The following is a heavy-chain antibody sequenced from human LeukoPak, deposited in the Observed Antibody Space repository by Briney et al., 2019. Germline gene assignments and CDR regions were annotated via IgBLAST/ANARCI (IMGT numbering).Heavy chain of an antibody. CDR3: AKGPHYYGSGSYRRAAYFDY. V-gene: IGHV3-30-3*01. CDR2: ISYDGSNK. CDR1: GFTFSSYA. D-gene: IGHD3-10*01. Sequence: GGSLRLSCAASGFTFSSYAMHWVRQAPGKGLEWVAVISYDGSNKYYADSVKGRFTISRDNSKNTLYLQMNSLRAEDTAVYYCAKGPHYYGSGSYRRAAYFDYWGQGTLVTVSS. J-gene: IGHJ4*02.